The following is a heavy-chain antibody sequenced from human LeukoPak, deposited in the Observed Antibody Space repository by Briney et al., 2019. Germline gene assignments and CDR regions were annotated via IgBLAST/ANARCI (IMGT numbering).Heavy chain of an antibody. J-gene: IGHJ6*02. CDR2: ISNDGSNK. Sequence: GRSLRLSCAASGFTLSSYVIHWVRQAPGKGLEWVAVISNDGSNKDYADSVKGRFTISRDNAKNSLYLQMNSLRAEDTAVYYCARDKFTTVTTNYGMDVWGQGTTVTVSS. CDR1: GFTLSSYV. V-gene: IGHV3-30*04. CDR3: ARDKFTTVTTNYGMDV. D-gene: IGHD4-17*01.